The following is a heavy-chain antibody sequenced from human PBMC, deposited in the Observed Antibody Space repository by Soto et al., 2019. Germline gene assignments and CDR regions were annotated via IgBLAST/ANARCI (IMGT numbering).Heavy chain of an antibody. CDR1: GGTFSSYT. D-gene: IGHD1-1*01. CDR2: IIPILGIA. CDR3: ARARHNWNDGYYYYYYYMDV. V-gene: IGHV1-69*02. Sequence: SVKVSCKASGGTFSSYTISWVRQAPGQGLEWMGRIIPILGIANYAQKFQGRVTITADKSTSTAYMELSSLRSKDTAVYYCARARHNWNDGYYYYYYYMDVWGKGTTVTVSS. J-gene: IGHJ6*03.